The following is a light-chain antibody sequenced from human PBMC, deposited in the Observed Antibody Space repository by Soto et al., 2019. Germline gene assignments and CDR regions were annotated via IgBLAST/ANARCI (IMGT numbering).Light chain of an antibody. CDR1: QSISSW. Sequence: DIQMTQSPSTLSASVGDRVIITCRASQSISSWLAWYQQKPGKAPNLLIYKASALKSGVHSRFSGSGSGTEFTLTISSLQPDDFATYYCQQYDNDSWTFGQGTKVEIK. V-gene: IGKV1-5*03. CDR2: KAS. J-gene: IGKJ1*01. CDR3: QQYDNDSWT.